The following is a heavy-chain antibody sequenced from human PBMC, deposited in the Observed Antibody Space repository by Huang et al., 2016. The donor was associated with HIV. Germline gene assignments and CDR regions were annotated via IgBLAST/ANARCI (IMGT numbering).Heavy chain of an antibody. J-gene: IGHJ4*02. CDR2: IDYSGST. CDR3: ARLPGSITMIRGVITDPY. Sequence: QLQLQESGPGLVKPSETLSLTCTVSGGSIRRDNYYWGWIRQPPGKGLEWIGSIDYSGSTYYNPSAKRRVTITVDTSKNHFSLRMRSVTAADTAVYYCARLPGSITMIRGVITDPYWGQGTLVTVSS. CDR1: GGSIRRDNYY. V-gene: IGHV4-39*02. D-gene: IGHD3-10*01.